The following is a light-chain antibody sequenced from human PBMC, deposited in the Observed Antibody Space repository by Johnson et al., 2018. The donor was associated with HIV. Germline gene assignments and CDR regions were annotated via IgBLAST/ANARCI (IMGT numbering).Light chain of an antibody. CDR1: SSNIGNNY. V-gene: IGLV1-51*02. J-gene: IGLJ1*01. CDR2: ENN. Sequence: QSVLTQPPSVSAAPGQKVTISCSGSSSNIGNNYVSWYQQIPGTAPKLLIYENNKRPSGIPDRFSDSKSGTSATLGITGLQTGDDADYYCGTWDSSLSAHYIFGTGTKVTVL. CDR3: GTWDSSLSAHYI.